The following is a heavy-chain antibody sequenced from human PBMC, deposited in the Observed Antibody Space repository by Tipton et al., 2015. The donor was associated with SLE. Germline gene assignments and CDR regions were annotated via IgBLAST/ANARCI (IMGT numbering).Heavy chain of an antibody. D-gene: IGHD6-25*01. CDR3: ARGGGLDY. CDR2: IKSSSSSI. J-gene: IGHJ4*02. Sequence: SLRLSCVASGFTFSSNNMNWVRQVPGKGLEWLAYIKSSSSSIFYVDSVKGRFTVSRDNVKNSLYLQMDSLKVEDTGVYYCARGGGLDYWGQGTLVTVSS. V-gene: IGHV3-48*01. CDR1: GFTFSSNN.